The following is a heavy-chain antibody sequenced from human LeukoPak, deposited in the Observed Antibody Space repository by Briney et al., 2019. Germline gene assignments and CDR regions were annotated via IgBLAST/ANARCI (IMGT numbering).Heavy chain of an antibody. D-gene: IGHD6-13*01. Sequence: ASVKVSCKASGYTFTSYDINWVRQATGQGLEWMGWMNPNSGNTGYAQKFQGRVTMTRNTSISTAYMELSSLRSEDTAVYYCARGASSCWGYYMDVWGKGTTVTVSS. CDR1: GYTFTSYD. J-gene: IGHJ6*03. CDR2: MNPNSGNT. CDR3: ARGASSCWGYYMDV. V-gene: IGHV1-8*01.